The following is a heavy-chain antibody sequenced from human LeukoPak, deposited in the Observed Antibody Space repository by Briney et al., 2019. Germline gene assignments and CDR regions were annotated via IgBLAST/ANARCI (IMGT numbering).Heavy chain of an antibody. V-gene: IGHV4-38-2*01. CDR1: GYSISSGYN. CDR3: ARRGGSYSCYYLDV. J-gene: IGHJ6*03. D-gene: IGHD1-26*01. Sequence: SRTPSLTRAVSGYSISSGYNWGGIRQPPGKGLDWLGSIYHSGSTYYNPSLKSRVTISVDTSKNQFFLKLSAVTAADTAVYYCARRGGSYSCYYLDVWGKGTTVTVSS. CDR2: IYHSGST.